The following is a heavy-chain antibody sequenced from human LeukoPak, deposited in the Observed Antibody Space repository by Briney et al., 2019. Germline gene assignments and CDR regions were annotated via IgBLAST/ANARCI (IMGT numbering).Heavy chain of an antibody. CDR2: IYYSGST. D-gene: IGHD6-13*01. V-gene: IGHV4-39*01. CDR1: GGSISSSSYY. Sequence: SETLSLTCTVSGGSISSSSYYWGWIRQPPGKGLEWIGSIYYSGSTYYNPSLKSRVTISVDTSKNQFSLKLSSVTAADTAVYYCARPKRGIAAAFWYFDYWGQGTLVTVSS. CDR3: ARPKRGIAAAFWYFDY. J-gene: IGHJ4*02.